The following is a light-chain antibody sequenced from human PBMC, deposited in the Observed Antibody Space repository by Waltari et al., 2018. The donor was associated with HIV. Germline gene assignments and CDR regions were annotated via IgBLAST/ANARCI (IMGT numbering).Light chain of an antibody. CDR3: SSYAGSNNRWV. CDR2: EVS. Sequence: QSALTQPPSASGSPGQSVTISCTGTSSDVGGYNYVSWYQHHPGKAPKRMIYEVSKRPSGVPERFSGSKSGSTASLTVSGLQAEDEADYYCSSYAGSNNRWVFGGGTKLTAL. J-gene: IGLJ3*02. V-gene: IGLV2-8*01. CDR1: SSDVGGYNY.